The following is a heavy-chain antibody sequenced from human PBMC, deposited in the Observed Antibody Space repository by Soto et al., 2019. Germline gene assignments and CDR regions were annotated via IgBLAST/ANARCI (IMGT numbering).Heavy chain of an antibody. CDR1: GFTFSSNA. Sequence: GGSLRLSCAASGFTFSSNAMSWVRQSPGKGLEWVSAISGSGGSTHYADSVKGRITISRDNSKNTLYLQMNSLRAEDTAVYYCANFRGGGSHYVPQLYYFDLWGRGALVTVSS. J-gene: IGHJ4*02. CDR2: ISGSGGST. V-gene: IGHV3-23*01. D-gene: IGHD1-26*01. CDR3: ANFRGGGSHYVPQLYYFDL.